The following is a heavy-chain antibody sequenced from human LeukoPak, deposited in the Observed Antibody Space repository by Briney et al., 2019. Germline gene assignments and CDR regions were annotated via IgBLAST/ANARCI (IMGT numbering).Heavy chain of an antibody. Sequence: ASVKVSCKASGYTFTSYGISWVRHAPGQGREWMGWISAYNGNTNYAQKLQGRVTMTTDTSTSTAYMELRSLRSDDTAVYYCARAEIDYYGSGSYSIRFDPWGQGTLVTVSS. CDR3: ARAEIDYYGSGSYSIRFDP. D-gene: IGHD3-10*01. J-gene: IGHJ5*02. V-gene: IGHV1-18*01. CDR2: ISAYNGNT. CDR1: GYTFTSYG.